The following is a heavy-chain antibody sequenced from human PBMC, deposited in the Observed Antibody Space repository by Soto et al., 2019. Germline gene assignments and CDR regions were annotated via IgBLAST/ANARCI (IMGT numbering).Heavy chain of an antibody. CDR2: INPGNGDT. CDR3: ARKDYYDSGMYYFDY. D-gene: IGHD3-22*01. V-gene: IGHV1-3*01. CDR1: GYTFNKYP. J-gene: IGHJ4*02. Sequence: GASVKVSCKTSGYTFNKYPRHWVRQAPGQGLEWMGWINPGNGDTGYSQKFQDRVTITRDTSASTAYMDLSSLRSEDTAVYYCARKDYYDSGMYYFDYWGQGTLVTVSS.